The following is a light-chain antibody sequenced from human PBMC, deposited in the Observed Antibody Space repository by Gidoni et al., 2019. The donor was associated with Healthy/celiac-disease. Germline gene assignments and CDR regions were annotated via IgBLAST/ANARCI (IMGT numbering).Light chain of an antibody. CDR3: LQDYNYPRT. V-gene: IGKV1-6*01. CDR2: VAS. CDR1: QGIRND. J-gene: IGKJ1*01. Sequence: AIQMTQSPSSLSASVGDRVTITCRASQGIRNDLGWYQQKPGKAPKLLIYVASSLQSGVPSRFSGSGSGTDFTLTISSLQPEDFATDYCLQDYNYPRTFGQGTKVEIK.